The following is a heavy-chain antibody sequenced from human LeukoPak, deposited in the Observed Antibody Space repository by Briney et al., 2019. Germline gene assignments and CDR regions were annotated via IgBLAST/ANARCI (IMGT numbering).Heavy chain of an antibody. V-gene: IGHV3-48*03. CDR2: ISSSGSTR. CDR1: GFTFSSYE. J-gene: IGHJ4*02. CDR3: ATTKMGN. Sequence: GGALRLSCAASGFTFSSYEMNWVGQAPGKGGEGVSYISSSGSTRYYADFVKGGFTISRDNAKNSLYLQMNSLRAEDTAVYYCATTKMGNWGQGTLVTVSS. D-gene: IGHD5-24*01.